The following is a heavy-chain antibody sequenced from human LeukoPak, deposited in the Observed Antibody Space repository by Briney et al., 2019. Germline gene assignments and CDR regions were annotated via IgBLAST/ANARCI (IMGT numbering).Heavy chain of an antibody. J-gene: IGHJ4*02. CDR2: ISSSGSTI. D-gene: IGHD6-19*01. CDR1: GFTFSDYY. V-gene: IGHV3-11*01. CDR3: ARGADSGADFDY. Sequence: GGSLRLSCAASGFTFSDYYMSWIRQAPGRGLEWVLYISSSGSTIYYADSVKGRFTISRDNAKNSLYLQMNSLRAEDTAVYYCARGADSGADFDYWGQGTLVTVSS.